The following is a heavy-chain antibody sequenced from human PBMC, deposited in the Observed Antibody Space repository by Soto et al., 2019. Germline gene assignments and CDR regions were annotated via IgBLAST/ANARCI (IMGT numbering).Heavy chain of an antibody. CDR1: RYTFTSHG. D-gene: IGHD1-26*01. V-gene: IGHV1-18*01. J-gene: IGHJ3*01. CDR2: ISTFNGKT. Sequence: ASVKVSCKSSRYTFTSHGIAWVRQAPGQGLEWMGWISTFNGKTDYAQKFRGRVTMTADTLTSTVHMELRSLRSDDTAVYYCARLLTEGATFREDAFDLWGQGTKVTVSS. CDR3: ARLLTEGATFREDAFDL.